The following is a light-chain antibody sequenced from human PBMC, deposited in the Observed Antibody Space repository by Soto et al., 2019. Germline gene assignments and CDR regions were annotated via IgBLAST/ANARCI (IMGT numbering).Light chain of an antibody. J-gene: IGLJ2*01. CDR3: CSYAGSSPHVV. V-gene: IGLV2-23*01. CDR2: EGS. Sequence: QSALTQPASVSGYPGQSITISCTGTSSDVGSYNLVSWYQQQPGKAPKLMIYEGSKRHSGVSNRFSGSKSGNTASLTSSGLQADDQAHYYCCSYAGSSPHVVFGGGTKLTVL. CDR1: SSDVGSYNL.